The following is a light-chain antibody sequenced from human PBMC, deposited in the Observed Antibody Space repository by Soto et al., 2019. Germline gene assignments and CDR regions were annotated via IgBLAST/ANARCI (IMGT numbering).Light chain of an antibody. Sequence: QSALTQPASVSGSPGQSITISCTGTSSDVGGYNYVSWCQQHPGEAPKLMIYDVSNRPSGVSNRFSGSKSGNTASLTISGLQAEDEADYYCSSYTSSSTLVVFGTGTKLTVL. V-gene: IGLV2-14*01. CDR3: SSYTSSSTLVV. CDR1: SSDVGGYNY. J-gene: IGLJ1*01. CDR2: DVS.